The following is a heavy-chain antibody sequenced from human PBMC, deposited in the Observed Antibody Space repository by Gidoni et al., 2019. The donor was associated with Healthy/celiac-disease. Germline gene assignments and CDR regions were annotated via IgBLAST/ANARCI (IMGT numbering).Heavy chain of an antibody. CDR1: GFTFDDYT. Sequence: EVQLVASGGVVVQPGGSLRLSCAAYGFTFDDYTMHWVRQAPGKCLEWVALISWYGGSTYYADSVKGRFTISRDNSKNSLYLQMNSLRTEDTALYYCAKDGGGYYYYMDVWGKGTTVTVSS. J-gene: IGHJ6*03. D-gene: IGHD3-16*01. CDR2: ISWYGGST. V-gene: IGHV3-43*01. CDR3: AKDGGGYYYYMDV.